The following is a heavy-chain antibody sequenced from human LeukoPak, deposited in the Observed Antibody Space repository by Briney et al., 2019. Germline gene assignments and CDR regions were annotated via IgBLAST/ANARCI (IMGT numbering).Heavy chain of an antibody. Sequence: GASVKVSCKASGYTFTSYGISWVRQAPGQGLEWMGWISAYNGNTNYAQKLQGRVTMTIDTSTSTAYMELRSLRSDDTAVYYCARDTTEVAAAGRIDYWGQGTLVTVSS. D-gene: IGHD6-13*01. CDR2: ISAYNGNT. CDR1: GYTFTSYG. J-gene: IGHJ4*02. V-gene: IGHV1-18*04. CDR3: ARDTTEVAAAGRIDY.